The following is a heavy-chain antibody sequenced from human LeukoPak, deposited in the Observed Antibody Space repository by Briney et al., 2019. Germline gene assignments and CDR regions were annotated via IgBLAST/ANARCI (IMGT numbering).Heavy chain of an antibody. CDR1: GASISGSEW. CDR3: ASRSYISGTY. D-gene: IGHD6-19*01. V-gene: IGHV4-4*02. CDR2: IHHRGST. J-gene: IGHJ4*02. Sequence: SGTLSLTCAVSGASISGSEWWSWVRQPPGKGLEWIGEIHHRGSTNYNPSLKSRVTISVDKANNKVYLKVRSVTAADTAVYYCASRSYISGTYWGQGTPVTVSS.